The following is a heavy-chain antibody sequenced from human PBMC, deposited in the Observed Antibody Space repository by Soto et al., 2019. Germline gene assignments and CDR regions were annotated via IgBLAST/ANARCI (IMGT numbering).Heavy chain of an antibody. CDR1: GGTFSSYA. CDR2: IIPIFGTA. Sequence: ASVKVSCKASGGTFSSYAISWVRQAPGQGLEWMGGIIPIFGTANYAQKFQGRVTITADESTSTAYMELSSLRSEDTAVYYCSVGGRDYYDSSGYSLFDYWGQGTLVTVSS. D-gene: IGHD3-22*01. CDR3: SVGGRDYYDSSGYSLFDY. J-gene: IGHJ4*02. V-gene: IGHV1-69*13.